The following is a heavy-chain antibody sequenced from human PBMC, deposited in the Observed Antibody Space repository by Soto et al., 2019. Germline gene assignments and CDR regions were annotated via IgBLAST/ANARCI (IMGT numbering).Heavy chain of an antibody. J-gene: IGHJ6*02. D-gene: IGHD6-6*01. CDR2: TYYRSKWYN. V-gene: IGHV6-1*01. CDR3: ARGIEYSSSSSYYYYYYGMDV. Sequence: SQTLSLTCAISGDSVSSNSAAWNWIRQSPSRGLEWLGRTYYRSKWYNDYAVSVKSRITINPDTSKNQFSLQLNSVTPGDTAVYYCARGIEYSSSSSYYYYYYGMDVWGQRTTVTVSS. CDR1: GDSVSSNSAA.